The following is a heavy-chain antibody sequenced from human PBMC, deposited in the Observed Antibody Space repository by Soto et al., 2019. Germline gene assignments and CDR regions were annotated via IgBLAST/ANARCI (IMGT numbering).Heavy chain of an antibody. J-gene: IGHJ5*02. CDR1: GDSVSSGNSY. Sequence: SETLSLTCTVSGDSVSSGNSYWSWIRQPPGKGLEWIGRIYTSGSTNYNPSLKSRVTMSVDTSKNQFSRKLSSVTAADTAVYYCARDFRWNWFDPWGQGTLVTVSS. CDR2: IYTSGST. CDR3: ARDFRWNWFDP. V-gene: IGHV4-61*01. D-gene: IGHD6-13*01.